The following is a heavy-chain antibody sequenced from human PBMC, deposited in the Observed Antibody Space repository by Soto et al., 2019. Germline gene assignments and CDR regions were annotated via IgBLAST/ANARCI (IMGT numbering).Heavy chain of an antibody. CDR2: IYYSGST. CDR1: WGTSSNYC. V-gene: IGHV4-59*01. J-gene: IGHJ4*02. CDR3: ASSNYYDSSGYYYALDY. Sequence: SETLCLTYPVVWGTSSNYCWSWIRQHPGKGLEWLGYIYYSGSTNYNPSLKSRVTISVDTSKNQFSLKLSSVTAADTAVYYCASSNYYDSSGYYYALDYWVQGTLVTVSS. D-gene: IGHD3-22*01.